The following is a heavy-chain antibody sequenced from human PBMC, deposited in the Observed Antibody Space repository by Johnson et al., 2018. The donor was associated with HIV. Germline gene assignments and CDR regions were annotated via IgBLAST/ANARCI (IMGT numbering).Heavy chain of an antibody. V-gene: IGHV3-30-3*01. J-gene: IGHJ3*02. CDR1: GFTFSSYA. Sequence: QVQLVESGGGVVQPGRSLRLSCAASGFTFSSYAMHWVRQAPGKGLEWVAVISYDGSNKYYADSVKGRFTISRDNSKNTLYLQMNSLRGEDTAVYYCARDRDYLQAVAGPSDAFDIWGQGTMVTVSS. D-gene: IGHD6-19*01. CDR2: ISYDGSNK. CDR3: ARDRDYLQAVAGPSDAFDI.